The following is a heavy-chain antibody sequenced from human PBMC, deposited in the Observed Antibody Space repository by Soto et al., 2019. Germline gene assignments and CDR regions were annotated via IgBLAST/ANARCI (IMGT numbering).Heavy chain of an antibody. CDR2: INHSGST. V-gene: IGHV4-34*01. CDR1: GRSFSGYC. CDR3: ARGLHQNYLSVHYYMDV. Sequence: SETLCFTCAVYGRSFSGYCWRWIRQPPERRLEWIGEINHSGSTNYNPSLKIRVTISVDTSKNQFSLKLSSVTAADTAVYYCARGLHQNYLSVHYYMDVWGKGTTVTVSS. D-gene: IGHD1-7*01. J-gene: IGHJ6*03.